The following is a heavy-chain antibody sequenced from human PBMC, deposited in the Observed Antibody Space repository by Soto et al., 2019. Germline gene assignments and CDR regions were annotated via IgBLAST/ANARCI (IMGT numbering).Heavy chain of an antibody. Sequence: QVHLQESGPGLVKPSQTLSLTCNVSGDSLGTAGYYWNWIRQAPGKGLEWIGSIHKSGNTDYNTSITSRLTLSMGTSDNLVSLRLTSVTAADTAVYYCASDLASRGIGASDNWGQGTLVTVSS. CDR1: GDSLGTAGYY. CDR3: ASDLASRGIGASDN. D-gene: IGHD3-10*01. J-gene: IGHJ4*02. CDR2: IHKSGNT. V-gene: IGHV4-31*03.